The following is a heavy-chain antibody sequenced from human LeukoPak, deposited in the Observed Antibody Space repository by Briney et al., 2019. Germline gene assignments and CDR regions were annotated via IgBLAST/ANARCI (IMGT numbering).Heavy chain of an antibody. CDR2: IYYSGST. V-gene: IGHV4-39*01. D-gene: IGHD3-16*02. Sequence: PSETLSLTCSVSGGSIGSSSYYWGWIRQPPGEGLEWIGNIYYSGSTYFNPSLKSRLTISVDTSKNQFSLKLSAVTAADTAVYYCARFIDEIDNWFDPWGQGTLVTVSS. CDR3: ARFIDEIDNWFDP. CDR1: GGSIGSSSYY. J-gene: IGHJ5*02.